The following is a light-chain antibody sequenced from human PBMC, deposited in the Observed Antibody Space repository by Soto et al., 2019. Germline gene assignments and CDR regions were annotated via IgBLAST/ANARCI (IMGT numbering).Light chain of an antibody. J-gene: IGLJ1*01. CDR2: DND. Sequence: QSVLTQPPSASGTPGQRVTISCSGSNSNIGSNSVTWYHQLPGTAPYLLIYDNDRRPSGVPARFSGSKSGTSASLVISGLQSEDEADYYCAAWEDSLNARYVFGTGTKVTVL. V-gene: IGLV1-44*01. CDR1: NSNIGSNS. CDR3: AAWEDSLNARYV.